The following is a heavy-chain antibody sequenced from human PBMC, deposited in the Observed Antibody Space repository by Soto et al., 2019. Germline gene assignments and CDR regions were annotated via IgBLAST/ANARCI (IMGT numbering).Heavy chain of an antibody. CDR2: VSAYNRNT. J-gene: IGHJ4*02. CDR1: GYTFRNYG. CDR3: ARESQWASLPY. Sequence: QVQLVQSGAEVKKPGASVKVSCEAYGYTFRNYGITWVRQAPGQGLEWMGWVSAYNRNTNYAQKFQERVTMTTDTSTSTAYRELRSLRSDDTAIYFCARESQWASLPYWGQGTLVTVSS. V-gene: IGHV1-18*01. D-gene: IGHD2-8*01.